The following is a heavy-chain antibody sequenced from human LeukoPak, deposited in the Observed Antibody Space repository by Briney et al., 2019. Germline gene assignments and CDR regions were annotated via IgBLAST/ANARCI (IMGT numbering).Heavy chain of an antibody. CDR1: GGSFSGYY. J-gene: IGHJ4*02. Sequence: SETLSLTCAVYGGSFSGYYWSWIRQPPGKGLEWIGEINHSGSTNYNPSLKSRVTISVDTSKNQFSLKLSSVTAADTAVYYCARGPGYDYVWGSYHGFDYWGQGTLVTVSS. D-gene: IGHD3-16*02. CDR3: ARGPGYDYVWGSYHGFDY. CDR2: INHSGST. V-gene: IGHV4-34*01.